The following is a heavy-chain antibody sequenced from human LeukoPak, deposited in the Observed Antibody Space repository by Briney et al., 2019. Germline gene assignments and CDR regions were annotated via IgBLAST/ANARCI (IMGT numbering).Heavy chain of an antibody. V-gene: IGHV3-23*01. CDR1: GFTFTSHA. CDR2: ITGSAKST. CDR3: TKEDRQLVCAH. J-gene: IGHJ4*02. D-gene: IGHD5-18*01. Sequence: GGSLRLSCEASGFTFTSHAMGWVRQAPGKGLEWVSSITGSAKSTYYADSVKGRATISRDNSRNTVDLQLTSLRIEDTATYYCTKEDRQLVCAHWGQGPLVTVSS.